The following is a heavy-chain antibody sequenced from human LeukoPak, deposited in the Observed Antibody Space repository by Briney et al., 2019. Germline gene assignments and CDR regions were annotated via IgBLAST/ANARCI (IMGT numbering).Heavy chain of an antibody. D-gene: IGHD6-13*01. V-gene: IGHV1-24*01. Sequence: ASVKVSCKVSGYTLTELSMHWVRPAPGKGLEWMGGFDPEDGETIYAQKFQGRVTMTEDTSTDTAYMELSSLRSEDTAVYYCATDAFSLSSWPDAFDIWGQGTMVTVSS. J-gene: IGHJ3*02. CDR3: ATDAFSLSSWPDAFDI. CDR1: GYTLTELS. CDR2: FDPEDGET.